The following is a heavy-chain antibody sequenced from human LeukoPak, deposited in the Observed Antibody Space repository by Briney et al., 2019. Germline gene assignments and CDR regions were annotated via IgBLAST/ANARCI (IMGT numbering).Heavy chain of an antibody. D-gene: IGHD6-13*01. Sequence: GGSLRLSCAASGFTFSSYAMHWVRQAPGKGLEWVAVISHDGSNKYYADSVKSRFTISRDNSKNTLYLQMNSLRAEDTAVYYCIAAALFDYWGQGTLVTVSS. J-gene: IGHJ4*02. V-gene: IGHV3-30-3*01. CDR3: IAAALFDY. CDR2: ISHDGSNK. CDR1: GFTFSSYA.